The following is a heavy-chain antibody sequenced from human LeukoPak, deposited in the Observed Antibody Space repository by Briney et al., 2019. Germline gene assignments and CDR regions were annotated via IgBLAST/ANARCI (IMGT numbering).Heavy chain of an antibody. J-gene: IGHJ4*02. V-gene: IGHV3-21*01. CDR2: ISSSSIYI. CDR1: GFTFSGNN. CDR3: ARGLSSGLPFDY. D-gene: IGHD6-19*01. Sequence: SGESLRLSCAASGFTFSGNNMNWVRQAPGKGLEWVSSISSSSIYIYYADSVKGRFTISRDNAKKSLYLQMNSLRAEDTAVYYCARGLSSGLPFDYWGQGTLVTVSS.